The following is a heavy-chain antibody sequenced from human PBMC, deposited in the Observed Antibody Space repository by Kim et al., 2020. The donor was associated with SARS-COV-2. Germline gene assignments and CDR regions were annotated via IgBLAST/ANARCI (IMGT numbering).Heavy chain of an antibody. CDR2: VSGGAAKS. Sequence: GGSLRLSCVASGFTFENYAMSWVRQAPGKGLEWVSCVSGGAAKSFYADSVKVQFRISRDISRETLYPQLNSLRPKVTAVYFCANCYHGYDNDAFDVWGQGTIVTVSS. CDR1: GFTFENYA. CDR3: ANCYHGYDNDAFDV. J-gene: IGHJ3*01. D-gene: IGHD5-12*01. V-gene: IGHV3-23*01.